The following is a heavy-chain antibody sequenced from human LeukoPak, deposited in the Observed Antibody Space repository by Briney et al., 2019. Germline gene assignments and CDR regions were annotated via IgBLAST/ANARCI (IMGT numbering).Heavy chain of an antibody. Sequence: GGSLRLSCAASGFSFSDYAMSWVRQAPGKGLEWVSGIGSDGTTHHAESVKGRFAISRDNSKSTLYLQMNSLRAEDTAVYYCAGTWIQLYYGMDVWGQGTTVTVSS. CDR3: AGTWIQLYYGMDV. J-gene: IGHJ6*02. CDR1: GFSFSDYA. CDR2: IGSDGTT. D-gene: IGHD5-18*01. V-gene: IGHV3-23*01.